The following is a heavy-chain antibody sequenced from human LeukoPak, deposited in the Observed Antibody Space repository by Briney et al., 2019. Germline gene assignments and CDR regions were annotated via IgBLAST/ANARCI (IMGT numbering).Heavy chain of an antibody. D-gene: IGHD2-15*01. Sequence: GGSLRLSCAASGFTFSDYYMSWVRQAPGKGLEWVSAISGSGGSTYYADSVKGRFTVSRDNSKNTLYLQMNSLRAEDTAVYYCAKDRASCSGGSCYSSFDYWGQGTLVTVSS. V-gene: IGHV3-23*01. J-gene: IGHJ4*02. CDR1: GFTFSDYY. CDR3: AKDRASCSGGSCYSSFDY. CDR2: ISGSGGST.